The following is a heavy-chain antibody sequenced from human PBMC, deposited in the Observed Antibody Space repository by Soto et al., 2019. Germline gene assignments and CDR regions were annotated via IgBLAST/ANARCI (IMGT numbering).Heavy chain of an antibody. D-gene: IGHD3-3*01. CDR2: IYYSGST. CDR3: AKNSQDYDFWSGYHDYYYYYYYMDV. J-gene: IGHJ6*03. Sequence: SETLSLTCTVSGGSISSYYWSWIRQPPGKGLEWIGYIYYSGSTNYNPSLKSRVTISVDTSKNQFSLKLSSVTAADTAVYYCAKNSQDYDFWSGYHDYYYYYYYMDVWGKGTTVTVSS. CDR1: GGSISSYY. V-gene: IGHV4-59*01.